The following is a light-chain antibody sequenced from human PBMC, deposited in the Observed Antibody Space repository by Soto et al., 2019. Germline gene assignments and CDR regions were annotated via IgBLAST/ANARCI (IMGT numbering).Light chain of an antibody. J-gene: IGLJ2*01. CDR2: EVS. Sequence: QSALTQPASVSGSPGQSITISCTGTSSDVGGYNYVSWYQQHTGKAPKLMIYEVSNRPSGVSNRFSGSKSGNAASLTISGLQAEDEADYYCSSYTSSSTLYVVFGGGTKVTVL. CDR3: SSYTSSSTLYVV. V-gene: IGLV2-14*01. CDR1: SSDVGGYNY.